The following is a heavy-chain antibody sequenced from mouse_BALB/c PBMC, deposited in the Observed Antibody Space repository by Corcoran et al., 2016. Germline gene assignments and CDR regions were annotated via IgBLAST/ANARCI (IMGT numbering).Heavy chain of an antibody. CDR1: GYTFTSDV. CDR3: ARPGPGNYAMDY. Sequence: EGQLQQSGHERVTPGASEKLFCKASGYTFTSDVMQRVKQKPGQGLEWIGYINPYNDGTKYNEKFKGKATLTSDKSSSTAYIELSSLTSEDSAVYYCARPGPGNYAMDYWGQGTSVTISS. CDR2: INPYNDGT. V-gene: IGHV1S136*01. J-gene: IGHJ4*01.